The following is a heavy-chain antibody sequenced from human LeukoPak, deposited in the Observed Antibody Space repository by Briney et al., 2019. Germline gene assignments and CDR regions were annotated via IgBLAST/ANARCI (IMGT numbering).Heavy chain of an antibody. J-gene: IGHJ3*02. Sequence: SETLSLTCAVSGGSISSSNWWSWVRQPPGKGLEWIGYIYYSGSTNYNPSLKSRVTISVDTSKNQFSLKLSSVTAADTAVYYCARRGRWDDAFDIWGQGTMVTVSS. CDR3: ARRGRWDDAFDI. CDR1: GGSISSSNW. V-gene: IGHV4-4*02. D-gene: IGHD1-26*01. CDR2: IYYSGST.